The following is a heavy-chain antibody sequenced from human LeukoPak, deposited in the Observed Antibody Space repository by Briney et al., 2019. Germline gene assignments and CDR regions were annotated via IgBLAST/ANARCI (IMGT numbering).Heavy chain of an antibody. CDR1: GGSFSGDY. CDR3: ARAVGSGSFQTYYYYMDV. CDR2: IYTSGST. V-gene: IGHV4-59*10. J-gene: IGHJ6*03. D-gene: IGHD3-10*01. Sequence: SETLSLTCAVYGGSFSGDYWSWIRQPAGKGLEWIGRIYTSGSTNYNPSLKSRVTMSVDTSKNQFSLKLSSVTAADTAVYYCARAVGSGSFQTYYYYMDVWGKGTTVTISS.